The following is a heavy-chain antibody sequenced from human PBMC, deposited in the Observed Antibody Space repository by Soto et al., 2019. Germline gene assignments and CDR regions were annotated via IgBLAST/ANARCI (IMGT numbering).Heavy chain of an antibody. Sequence: QVQLQESGPGLVKPSETLSLTCTVSGGSISSYYWSWIRQPPGKGLEWIGYIYYSGSTNYNPSLHSRVPISVDTSMNQFSLKLNSMPAADTAVYYCARHTYGSGSTYFDYWGQGTLVTVSS. CDR2: IYYSGST. J-gene: IGHJ4*02. CDR1: GGSISSYY. CDR3: ARHTYGSGSTYFDY. V-gene: IGHV4-59*08. D-gene: IGHD3-10*01.